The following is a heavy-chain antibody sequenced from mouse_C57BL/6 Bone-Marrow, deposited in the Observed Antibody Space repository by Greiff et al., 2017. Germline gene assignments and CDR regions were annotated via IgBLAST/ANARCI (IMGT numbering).Heavy chain of an antibody. D-gene: IGHD1-1*01. V-gene: IGHV1-81*01. J-gene: IGHJ2*01. Sequence: VKLQESGAELARPGASVKLSCTASGYTFTSYGICWVKQRTGQGLEWIGEIYPRSGNTYYNEKFKGKATLAADISSSTVYMELRSLTSEDSAVYFCARDYGSSYGYFDYWGQGTTLTVSS. CDR3: ARDYGSSYGYFDY. CDR2: IYPRSGNT. CDR1: GYTFTSYG.